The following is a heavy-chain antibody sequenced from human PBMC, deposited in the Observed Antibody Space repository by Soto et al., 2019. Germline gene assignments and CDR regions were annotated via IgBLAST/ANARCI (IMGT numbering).Heavy chain of an antibody. V-gene: IGHV3-33*01. Sequence: LRLSCAASGFTFSSYGMHWVRQAPGKGLEWVAGIWYGGSNKYYADSVKGRFTISRDNSKNTLYRQMNSLRAEDTAVYYCARPIISGSYHAFDLWGQGTMVTVSS. D-gene: IGHD1-26*01. CDR1: GFTFSSYG. J-gene: IGHJ3*01. CDR3: ARPIISGSYHAFDL. CDR2: IWYGGSNK.